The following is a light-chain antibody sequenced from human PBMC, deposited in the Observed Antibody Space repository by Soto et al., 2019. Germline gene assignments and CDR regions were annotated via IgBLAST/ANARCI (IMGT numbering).Light chain of an antibody. Sequence: DIQMTQSPASLSASVGDRVTITCQASQDIDTYLNWYQQKPGRAPRLLISDASILETGVPSRFSGSASGTVFTVTISSLQPEDIATYYCQQFDDLPFTFGPGTRVDIK. V-gene: IGKV1-33*01. J-gene: IGKJ3*01. CDR3: QQFDDLPFT. CDR1: QDIDTY. CDR2: DAS.